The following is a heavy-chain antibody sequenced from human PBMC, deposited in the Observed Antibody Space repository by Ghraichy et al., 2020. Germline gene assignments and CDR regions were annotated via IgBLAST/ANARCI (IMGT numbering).Heavy chain of an antibody. CDR1: GYTFTSYG. CDR2: ISPYNGNT. J-gene: IGHJ1*01. V-gene: IGHV1-18*01. Sequence: ASVKVSCKASGYTFTSYGISWVRQAPGQGLEWMGWISPYNGNTNYAQKLQGRVTMTTDTSTSTAYMELRSLRSDDTAVYYCARVLIMTTVTTAEYFQHWGQGTLVTVSS. D-gene: IGHD4-17*01. CDR3: ARVLIMTTVTTAEYFQH.